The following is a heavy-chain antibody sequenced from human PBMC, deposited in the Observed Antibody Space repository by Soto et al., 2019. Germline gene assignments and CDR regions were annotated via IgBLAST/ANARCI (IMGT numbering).Heavy chain of an antibody. CDR2: IYPGDSDT. V-gene: IGHV5-51*01. CDR1: GYSFTSYW. Sequence: PGESLKISCQGFGYSFTSYWIGWVRQMPGKGLEWMGLIYPGDSDTRYNPSFQGQVTISADKSISTAYLQWSSLKASDTAMYYCTRHQTRTYGGDDPIYYFDYWGQGALVTVSS. CDR3: TRHQTRTYGGDDPIYYFDY. J-gene: IGHJ4*02. D-gene: IGHD5-12*01.